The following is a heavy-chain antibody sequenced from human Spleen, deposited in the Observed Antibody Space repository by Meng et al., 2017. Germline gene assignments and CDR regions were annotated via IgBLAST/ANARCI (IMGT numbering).Heavy chain of an antibody. CDR2: TYYRSKWYT. CDR1: GDSVSSYSAP. CDR3: TRDVVGNTYLFDY. D-gene: IGHD1-26*01. Sequence: QVQLQQSGPGLVKPSQPLSLTCALSGDSVSSYSAPWNWVRQSPSRGLEWLGRTYYRSKWYTDYAVSMKSRIIINADTSKNQFSLQVNSVTPEDTAVYYCTRDVVGNTYLFDYWGQGTLVTVSS. J-gene: IGHJ4*02. V-gene: IGHV6-1*01.